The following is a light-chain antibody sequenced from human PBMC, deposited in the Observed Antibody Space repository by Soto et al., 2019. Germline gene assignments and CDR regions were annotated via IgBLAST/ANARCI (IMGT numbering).Light chain of an antibody. J-gene: IGLJ1*01. CDR3: QVWDSSSDHYV. V-gene: IGLV3-21*02. Sequence: SYELTQPPSVSVAPGQTARITCGGNNIGSKSVHWYQQKPGQAPVLVVYDDSDRPSGLPERFSGSNSGNTATLTISRVEDGDEADYYCQVWDSSSDHYVFGTGTKVPV. CDR1: NIGSKS. CDR2: DDS.